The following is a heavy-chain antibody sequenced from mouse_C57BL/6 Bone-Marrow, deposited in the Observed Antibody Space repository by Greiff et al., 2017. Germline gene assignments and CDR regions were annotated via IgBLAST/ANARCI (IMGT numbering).Heavy chain of an antibody. CDR3: ARGTVY. D-gene: IGHD4-1*01. CDR1: GFTFSDYG. Sequence: EVQRVESGGGLVKPGGSLKLSCAASGFTFSDYGMHWVSQAPEKGLEWVAYISSGSSTLYYAATVKGRFTISRDTAKNNLFLQMTSLRSADTAMYYCARGTVYWGQGTTLTVSS. J-gene: IGHJ2*01. CDR2: ISSGSSTL. V-gene: IGHV5-17*01.